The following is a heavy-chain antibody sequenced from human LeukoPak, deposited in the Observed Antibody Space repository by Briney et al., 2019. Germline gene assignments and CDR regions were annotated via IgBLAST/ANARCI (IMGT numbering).Heavy chain of an antibody. CDR1: GFTFSSYG. CDR3: ARDRGWYGDY. CDR2: IWYDGSNR. V-gene: IGHV3-33*01. D-gene: IGHD6-19*01. J-gene: IGHJ4*02. Sequence: GGSLRLSCAASGFTFSSYGMYWVRQAPGKGLEGVAIIWYDGSNRYYVDSVKGRFTISRDNSKNTLYLQMNSLRAEDTAVYYCARDRGWYGDYWGQGTLVTVSS.